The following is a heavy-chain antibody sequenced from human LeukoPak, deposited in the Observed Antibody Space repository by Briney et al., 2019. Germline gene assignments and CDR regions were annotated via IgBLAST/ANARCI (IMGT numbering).Heavy chain of an antibody. CDR1: GFTFSSYA. Sequence: SGGSLRLSCAASGFTFSSYAMSWVRQAPGKGLEWVSAISGSGGSTYYADSVKGRFTISRDNSKNTLYLQMDSLRAEDTAVYYXXXXXXAMVLSRLDYWGQGTLVTVSS. J-gene: IGHJ4*02. CDR2: ISGSGGST. CDR3: XXXXXAMVLSRLDY. V-gene: IGHV3-23*01. D-gene: IGHD5-18*01.